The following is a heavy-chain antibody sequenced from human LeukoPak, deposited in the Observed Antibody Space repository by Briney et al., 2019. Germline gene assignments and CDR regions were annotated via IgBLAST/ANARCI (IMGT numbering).Heavy chain of an antibody. J-gene: IGHJ3*01. D-gene: IGHD1-1*01. V-gene: IGHV1-2*02. CDR1: GYIFTDYY. CDR2: INPKGDAT. CDR3: ARDPLRTTAFDL. Sequence: ASVKVSCNASGYIFTDYYLHWVRQAPGQGLEWMGWINPKGDATRYAQNFQGRVTMTWDTSISTAYMEVSRLTSDDTAMFYCARDPLRTTAFDLWGQGTMVTVSS.